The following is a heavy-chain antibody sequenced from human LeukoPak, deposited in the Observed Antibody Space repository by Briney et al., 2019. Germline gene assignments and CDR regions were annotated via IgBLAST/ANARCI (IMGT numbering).Heavy chain of an antibody. CDR2: IYYSGST. D-gene: IGHD5-12*01. CDR1: GGSISSSSYY. Sequence: SETLSLTCTVSGGSISSSSYYWGWIRQPPGKGLEWIGSIYYSGSTYYNPSLESRVTISVDTSKNQFSLKLSSVTAADTAVYYCARHGGRRQHMVATYVDYWGQGTLVTVSS. V-gene: IGHV4-39*01. CDR3: ARHGGRRQHMVATYVDY. J-gene: IGHJ4*02.